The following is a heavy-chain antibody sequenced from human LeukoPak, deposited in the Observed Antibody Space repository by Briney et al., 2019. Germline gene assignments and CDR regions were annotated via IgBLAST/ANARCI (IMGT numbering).Heavy chain of an antibody. V-gene: IGHV3-48*04. CDR2: ISSSGSTI. J-gene: IGHJ6*04. D-gene: IGHD3-10*02. CDR1: GFIFSSYS. Sequence: GGSLRLSCAASGFIFSSYSMNWVRQTPGKGLEWISYISSSGSTIYYADSVKGRFTISRDNAKNSLYLQMNSLRAEDTAVYYCAELGITMIGGVWGKGTTVTISS. CDR3: AELGITMIGGV.